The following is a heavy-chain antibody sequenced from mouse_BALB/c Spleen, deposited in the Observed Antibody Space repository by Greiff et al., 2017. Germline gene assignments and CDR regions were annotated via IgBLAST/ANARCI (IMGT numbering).Heavy chain of an antibody. D-gene: IGHD2-1*01. V-gene: IGHV1S137*01. J-gene: IGHJ3*01. CDR2: ISTYYGDA. Sequence: QVQLQQSGAELVRPGVSVKISCKGSGYTFTDYAMHWVKQSHAKSLEWIGVISTYYGDASYNQKFKGKATMTVDKSSSTAYMELARLTSEDSAIYYWAREGGNYAWFAYWGQGTLVTVSA. CDR3: AREGGNYAWFAY. CDR1: GYTFTDYA.